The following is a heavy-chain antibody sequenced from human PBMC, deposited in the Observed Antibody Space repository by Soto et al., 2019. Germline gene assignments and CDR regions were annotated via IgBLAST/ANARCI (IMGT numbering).Heavy chain of an antibody. J-gene: IGHJ3*01. CDR1: GYSLSPYY. CDR3: ATYCGGDTCQPGPWK. D-gene: IGHD2-21*01. V-gene: IGHV1-46*01. Sequence: QVHLVQSGAEVKKPGASVKVYCKASGYSLSPYYMHWVRQAPGQGLEWRAIINPNGGSTKNAQKFQGRFTVTRYTSTSTVYMELTRLTSEDTATDYCATYCGGDTCQPGPWKWGQGTMVTVSS. CDR2: INPNGGST.